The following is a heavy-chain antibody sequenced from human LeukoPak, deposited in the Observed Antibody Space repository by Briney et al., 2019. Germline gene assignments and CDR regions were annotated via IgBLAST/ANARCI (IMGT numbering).Heavy chain of an antibody. CDR3: AKVRGIAAHFDY. Sequence: GGSLRLSCAASGFTFSSYGMHWVRQAPGKGLEWVAFIRYDGSNKYYADSVKGRFTISRDNSKNTLYLQMNSLRAEDTAVYYCAKVRGIAAHFDYWGQGTLVTVSS. CDR2: IRYDGSNK. D-gene: IGHD6-13*01. J-gene: IGHJ4*02. CDR1: GFTFSSYG. V-gene: IGHV3-30*02.